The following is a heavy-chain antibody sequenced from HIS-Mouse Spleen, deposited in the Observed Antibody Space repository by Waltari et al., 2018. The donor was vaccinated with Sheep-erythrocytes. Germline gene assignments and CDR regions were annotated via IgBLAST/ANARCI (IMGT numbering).Heavy chain of an antibody. D-gene: IGHD1-26*01. J-gene: IGHJ4*02. CDR3: ARVASGATFDY. CDR2: ISSGSSYI. Sequence: EVQLVESGGGLVKPGGSLRLSCAASGFTFSSYSMNWVRQAPGKWLELVSSISSGSSYIYYADSVKGRFTISRDNAKNSLYLQMNSLRAEDTAVYYCARVASGATFDYWGQGTLVTVSS. V-gene: IGHV3-21*01. CDR1: GFTFSSYS.